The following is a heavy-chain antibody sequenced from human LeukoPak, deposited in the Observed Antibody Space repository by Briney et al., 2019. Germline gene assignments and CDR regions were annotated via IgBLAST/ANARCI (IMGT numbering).Heavy chain of an antibody. V-gene: IGHV4-59*01. D-gene: IGHD3-10*01. CDR3: AREWSSFDY. J-gene: IGHJ4*02. CDR1: GGSLSSYK. CDR2: IYYSGST. Sequence: SETLSLTCTVSGGSLSSYKWSWIRQPPGKGLEWIGYIYYSGSTNYNPSLKSRLTISVDTSNNQFSLKLSSVTAADTAVYYCAREWSSFDYWGQGALVTVSS.